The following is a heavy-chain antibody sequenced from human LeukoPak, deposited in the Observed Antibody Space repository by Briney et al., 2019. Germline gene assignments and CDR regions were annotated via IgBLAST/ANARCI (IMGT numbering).Heavy chain of an antibody. V-gene: IGHV4-59*08. D-gene: IGHD1-26*01. J-gene: IGHJ3*02. CDR1: GGSISSYY. CDR3: ARQDSGTYLNPLDI. Sequence: SETLPLTCIVSGGSISSYYWSWIRQPPGKGLEWIGYIYYTGSTNYNPSLKSRVTISVDTSKNQLSLKLRSVTAADTAVYYCARQDSGTYLNPLDIWGQGTVVTVSS. CDR2: IYYTGST.